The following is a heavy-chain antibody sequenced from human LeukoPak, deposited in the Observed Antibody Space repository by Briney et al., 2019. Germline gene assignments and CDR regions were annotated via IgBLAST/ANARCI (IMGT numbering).Heavy chain of an antibody. Sequence: SETLSLTCTVSGGSISSGGYYWSWIRQHPGKGLEWIRYIYYSGSTYYNPSLKSRVTISVDTSKNQFSLKLSSVTAADTAVYYCARRGWLRDFDYWGQGTLVTVSS. CDR2: IYYSGST. CDR3: ARRGWLRDFDY. D-gene: IGHD5-18*01. CDR1: GGSISSGGYY. J-gene: IGHJ4*02. V-gene: IGHV4-31*03.